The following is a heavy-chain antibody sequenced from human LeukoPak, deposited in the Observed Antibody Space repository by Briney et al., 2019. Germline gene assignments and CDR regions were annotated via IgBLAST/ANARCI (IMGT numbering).Heavy chain of an antibody. Sequence: SETLSLTCVVSGYSISSDYFWGWIRQPPGKGLEWIGTISHSGTTFYKPSLKTRITISLDTSRNQFSLKLSSVTAAATAVYYCVRDVGQLRSDYWGPGTLVTVSS. CDR2: ISHSGTT. CDR3: VRDVGQLRSDY. J-gene: IGHJ4*02. D-gene: IGHD2-2*01. V-gene: IGHV4-38-2*02. CDR1: GYSISSDYF.